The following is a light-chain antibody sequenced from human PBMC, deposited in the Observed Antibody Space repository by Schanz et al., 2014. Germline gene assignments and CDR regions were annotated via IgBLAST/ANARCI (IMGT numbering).Light chain of an antibody. CDR3: LQYGSSSWT. CDR1: QTVSSSY. J-gene: IGKJ1*01. CDR2: GAS. Sequence: IVLTQSPGTLSLSPGERATLSCRASQTVSSSYLAWYQQKPGQAPRLLIYGASSRATGIPDRFSGGGSETDFTLTISRLEPEDFAVYYCLQYGSSSWTFGQGTKVEIK. V-gene: IGKV3-20*01.